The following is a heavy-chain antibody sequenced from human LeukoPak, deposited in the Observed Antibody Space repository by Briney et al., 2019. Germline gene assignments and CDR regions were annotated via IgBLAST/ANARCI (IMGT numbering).Heavy chain of an antibody. CDR2: IYPGDSDT. J-gene: IGHJ5*02. CDR3: ARRPYSRSWYDWFDP. V-gene: IGHV5-51*01. D-gene: IGHD6-13*01. Sequence: GESLKISCKGSGYSFTSYWIGWVRQMPGKGLEWMGIIYPGDSDTSYSPSFQGQVTISADKSISTAYLQWSSLKASDTAMYYCARRPYSRSWYDWFDPWGQGTLVTVSS. CDR1: GYSFTSYW.